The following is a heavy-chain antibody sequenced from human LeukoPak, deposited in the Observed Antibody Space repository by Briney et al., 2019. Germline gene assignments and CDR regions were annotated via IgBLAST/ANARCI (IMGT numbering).Heavy chain of an antibody. CDR1: SGSITSYF. D-gene: IGHD2-2*01. J-gene: IGHJ4*02. CDR3: ARGRGWYHGGGFGY. V-gene: IGHV4-4*07. Sequence: PSQTLSLTCTVSSGSITSYFWSWIRQPAGKGLEWIGRIYTSGSTDYNPSLKSRVTLSVDTSKNQFSLKLSSVTAADTAEYYFARGRGWYHGGGFGYWGQGTLVTVSS. CDR2: IYTSGST.